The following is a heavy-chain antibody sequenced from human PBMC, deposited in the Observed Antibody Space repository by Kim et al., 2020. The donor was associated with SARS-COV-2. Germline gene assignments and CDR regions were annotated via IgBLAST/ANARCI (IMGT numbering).Heavy chain of an antibody. CDR2: ISAYNGKT. D-gene: IGHD3-10*01. V-gene: IGHV1-18*01. Sequence: ASVKVSCKASGYIFDSYTITWVRQVPGQVLEWMCWISAYNGKTNYAQKFQGRGIMTKDTSTTTAYMELRSLRSDDTAVYFCARDRPTARGWFDPWGQGNLGTVSA. J-gene: IGHJ5*02. CDR3: ARDRPTARGWFDP. CDR1: GYIFDSYT.